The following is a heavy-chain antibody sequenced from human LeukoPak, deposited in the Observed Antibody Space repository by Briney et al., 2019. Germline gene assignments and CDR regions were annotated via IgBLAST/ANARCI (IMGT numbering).Heavy chain of an antibody. CDR2: IYSGGST. J-gene: IGHJ4*02. CDR1: GFTVSSNY. CDR3: ARGQKDSSGYYYYFDY. V-gene: IGHV3-53*01. Sequence: SGGSLRLSCAASGFTVSSNYMSWVRQAPGKGLEWVSVIYSGGSTYYADSVKGRFTISRDNSKNTLYLQMNSLRAEDTAVYYCARGQKDSSGYYYYFDYWGQGTLVTVSS. D-gene: IGHD3-22*01.